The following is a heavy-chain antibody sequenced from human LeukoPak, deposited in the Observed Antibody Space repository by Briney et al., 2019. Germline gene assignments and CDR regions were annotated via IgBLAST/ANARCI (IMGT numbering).Heavy chain of an antibody. CDR2: IYHSGST. D-gene: IGHD4-17*01. CDR1: GGSISSGGYS. CDR3: ATYGDYYYYGMDV. J-gene: IGHJ6*02. V-gene: IGHV4-30-2*01. Sequence: SETLSLTCAVSGGSISSGGYSWSWIRQPPGKGLEWIGYIYHSGSTNYNPSLKSRVTISVDKSKNQFSLKLSSVTAADTAVYYCATYGDYYYYGMDVWGQGTTVTVSS.